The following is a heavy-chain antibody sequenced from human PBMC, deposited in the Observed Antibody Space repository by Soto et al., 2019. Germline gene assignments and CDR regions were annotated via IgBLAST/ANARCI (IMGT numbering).Heavy chain of an antibody. CDR1: GYTFATYA. J-gene: IGHJ4*02. CDR2: INTGNGNT. Sequence: GASVKVSCKASGYTFATYAIHWVRQAPGQGLEWMGWINTGNGNTKCSQKFQGRITFTRDTSASTAYMELSSLRSEDTAVYYCASCPQNCITSSPCCLFFDYWGQGTLVTVSS. D-gene: IGHD3-10*01. V-gene: IGHV1-3*04. CDR3: ASCPQNCITSSPCCLFFDY.